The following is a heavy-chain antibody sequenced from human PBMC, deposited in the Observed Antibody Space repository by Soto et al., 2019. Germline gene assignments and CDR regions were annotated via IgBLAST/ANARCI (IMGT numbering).Heavy chain of an antibody. CDR3: ARWGTTGGLDV. CDR2: TSYDGSNK. Sequence: QVQLVESGGGVVQPGTSLRLSCVGSGFTFRRYVIHWVRQAPRKGLEWVALTSYDGSNKYYDDSVKGRVTISRDNARNTVDLQMNSLRLEDTALYYCARWGTTGGLDVWGQGTLVSVSS. CDR1: GFTFRRYV. D-gene: IGHD3-16*01. V-gene: IGHV3-30*19. J-gene: IGHJ4*02.